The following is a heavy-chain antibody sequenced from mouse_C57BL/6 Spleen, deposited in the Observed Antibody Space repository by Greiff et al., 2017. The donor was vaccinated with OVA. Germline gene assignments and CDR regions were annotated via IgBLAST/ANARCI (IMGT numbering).Heavy chain of an antibody. D-gene: IGHD1-2*01. V-gene: IGHV14-4*01. CDR2: IDPENGDT. Sequence: EVQLQESGAELVRPGASVKLSCTASGFNIKDDYMHWVKQRPEQGLEWIGWIDPENGDTEYASKFQGKATITADTSSNTAYLQLSSLTSEDTAVYYCTTGNGRAYWGQGTTLTVSS. CDR1: GFNIKDDY. CDR3: TTGNGRAY. J-gene: IGHJ2*01.